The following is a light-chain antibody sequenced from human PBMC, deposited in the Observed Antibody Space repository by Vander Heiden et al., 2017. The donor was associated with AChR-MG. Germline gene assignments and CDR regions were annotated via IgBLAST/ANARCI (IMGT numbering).Light chain of an antibody. CDR1: TPTIGNNY. V-gene: IGLV1-51*01. CDR3: GTWDSSLSAGV. J-gene: IGLJ3*02. CDR2: DNN. Sequence: PGQKVTLSCSGSTPTIGNNYVSWYQQLPGTAPKLLIYDNNKRPSGIPDRFSGSKSGTSATLGITGLQTGDEADYYCGTWDSSLSAGVFGGGTKLTVL.